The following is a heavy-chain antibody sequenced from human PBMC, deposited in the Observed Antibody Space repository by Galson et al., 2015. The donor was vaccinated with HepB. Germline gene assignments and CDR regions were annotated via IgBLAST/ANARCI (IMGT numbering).Heavy chain of an antibody. CDR1: GFTFSSYG. V-gene: IGHV3-30*18. CDR2: ISYDGSSK. CDR3: AKGSTFSSGYYYFAFDI. D-gene: IGHD3-22*01. Sequence: SLRLSCAASGFTFSSYGMHWVRQAPGKGLEWVAVISYDGSSKYYADSVKGQFTISRDNSKNTLYLQMNSLRAEDTAVYYCAKGSTFSSGYYYFAFDIWGQGTMVTVSS. J-gene: IGHJ3*02.